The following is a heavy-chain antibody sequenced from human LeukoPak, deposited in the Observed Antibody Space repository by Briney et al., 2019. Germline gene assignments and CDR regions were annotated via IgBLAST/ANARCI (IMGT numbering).Heavy chain of an antibody. CDR3: ARTQTGNYPNFDY. Sequence: SETLSLTCAVSGVSISSSNSYWGWIRQPPGKGLEWIGSIYHSGSTNYNPSLKSRVTISVDKSKNQFSLKLSSVTAADTAVYYCARTQTGNYPNFDYWGQGTLVTVSS. CDR2: IYHSGST. J-gene: IGHJ4*02. CDR1: GVSISSSNSY. V-gene: IGHV4-39*07. D-gene: IGHD1-7*01.